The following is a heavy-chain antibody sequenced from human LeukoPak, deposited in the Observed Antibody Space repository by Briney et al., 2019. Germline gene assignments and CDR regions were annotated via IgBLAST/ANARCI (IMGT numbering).Heavy chain of an antibody. D-gene: IGHD3-10*01. CDR3: AKHAASGSLYNWFDP. J-gene: IGHJ5*02. CDR2: ISGGGGIT. V-gene: IGHV3-23*01. CDR1: GFTFSSYA. Sequence: GGSLRLSCAGSGFTFSSYAMSWVRQAPGKGLEWVSAISGGGGITYYADSVKGRFAISRDNSKNTLFLQMNSLRADDTAVYYCAKHAASGSLYNWFDPWGRGTLVTVSS.